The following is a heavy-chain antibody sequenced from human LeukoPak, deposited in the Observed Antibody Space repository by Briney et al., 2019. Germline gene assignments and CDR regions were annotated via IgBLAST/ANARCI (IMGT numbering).Heavy chain of an antibody. D-gene: IGHD6-19*01. J-gene: IGHJ5*02. CDR1: GGSFSGYY. CDR3: ARSYSSGWYGGWFDP. Sequence: SETLSLTCAVYGGSFSGYYWSWIRQPPGKGLEWIGEINHSGSTNYNPSLKSRVTISVDTSKNQFSLKLSSVTAADTAVYYCARSYSSGWYGGWFDPWGQGTLVTVSS. CDR2: INHSGST. V-gene: IGHV4-34*01.